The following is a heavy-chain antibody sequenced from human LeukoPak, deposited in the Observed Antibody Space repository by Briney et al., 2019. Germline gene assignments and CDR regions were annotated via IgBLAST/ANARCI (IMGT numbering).Heavy chain of an antibody. CDR3: ATDRDATWVKRFDY. V-gene: IGHV3-7*01. Sequence: GRSLRLSCAASGFTFINYWMNWVRQVPGKGLEWVANIDQGGSEKNYVDSVKGRFTISRDNAKNSLYLQMNSLRAEDTAVYYCATDRDATWVKRFDYWGQGILVTVSS. CDR2: IDQGGSEK. J-gene: IGHJ4*02. D-gene: IGHD1-1*01. CDR1: GFTFINYW.